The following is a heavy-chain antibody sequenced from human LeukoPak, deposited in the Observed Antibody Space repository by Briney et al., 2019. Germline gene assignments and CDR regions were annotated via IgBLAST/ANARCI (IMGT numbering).Heavy chain of an antibody. Sequence: SVTLSLTCTVSGGSISSYYWSWIRQPPGKGLEWIGYIYYSGSTNYNPSLKSRVTISVDKSKNQFSLRLNSVTAADTAVYYCARHFDSWGQGTLVTVSS. J-gene: IGHJ4*02. CDR1: GGSISSYY. V-gene: IGHV4-59*01. CDR3: ARHFDS. CDR2: IYYSGST.